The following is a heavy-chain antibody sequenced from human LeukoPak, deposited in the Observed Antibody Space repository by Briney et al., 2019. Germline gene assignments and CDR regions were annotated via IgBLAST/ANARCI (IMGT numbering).Heavy chain of an antibody. J-gene: IGHJ4*02. CDR1: GYSFTHYW. D-gene: IGHD1-1*01. CDR3: ARQDGNSKYYFDY. Sequence: PGESLKISCKGSGYSFTHYWIGWVRQMPGKGLEWMGIIYPGDSDTRYRPSFQGQVTISVDKSISTAYLQWSSLKASDTAMYYCARQDGNSKYYFDYWGQGTLVTVSS. CDR2: IYPGDSDT. V-gene: IGHV5-51*01.